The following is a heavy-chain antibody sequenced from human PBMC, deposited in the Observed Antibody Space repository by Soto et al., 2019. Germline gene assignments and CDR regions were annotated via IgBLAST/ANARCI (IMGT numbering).Heavy chain of an antibody. D-gene: IGHD3-10*01. V-gene: IGHV3-23*01. CDR1: GFAFNTYA. CDR3: ANSDRGGSGNSNF. Sequence: GGSLRLSCAASGFAFNTYAMDWVRQAPGKGLEWVSSISGSGDRTYYADSVKGRFTISRDNSENTLCLEMNSLRAEDTAVYYCANSDRGGSGNSNFWGQGTLVTVSS. J-gene: IGHJ4*02. CDR2: ISGSGDRT.